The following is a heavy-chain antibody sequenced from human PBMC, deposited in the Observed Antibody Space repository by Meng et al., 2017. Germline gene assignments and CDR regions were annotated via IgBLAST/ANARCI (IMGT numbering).Heavy chain of an antibody. CDR2: ISYDGSNK. CDR1: GFTFSSYA. CDR3: ASMGY. D-gene: IGHD3-10*01. Sequence: QVQVVESGGGVVQPGRSLRLSCAASGFTFSSYAMHWVRQAPGKGLEWVAVISYDGSNKYYADSVKGRFTISRDNSKNTLYLQMNSLRAEDTAVYYCASMGYWGQGTLVTVSS. V-gene: IGHV3-30*01. J-gene: IGHJ4*02.